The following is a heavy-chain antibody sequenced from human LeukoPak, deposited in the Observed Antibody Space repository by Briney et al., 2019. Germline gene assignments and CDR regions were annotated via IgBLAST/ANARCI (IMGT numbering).Heavy chain of an antibody. V-gene: IGHV3-11*06. CDR2: ISSSSSYT. CDR1: GFTFSESW. D-gene: IGHD4-17*01. J-gene: IGHJ3*02. CDR3: ARARYGDYDAFDI. Sequence: GGSLRLSCVASGFTFSESWMTWVRQAPGKGLEWVSYISSSSSYTNYADSVKGRFTISRDNAKNSLYLQMNSLRAEDTAVYYCARARYGDYDAFDIWGQGTMVTVSS.